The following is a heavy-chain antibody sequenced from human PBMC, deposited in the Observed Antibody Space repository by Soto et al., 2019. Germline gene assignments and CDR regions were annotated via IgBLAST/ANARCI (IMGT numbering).Heavy chain of an antibody. Sequence: GESLKISCEASGYDFTFYWSGWVRQLPGKGLEWMGIIYPDDSDTRYSPSFQGQVTISADKSITTAFLQWSSLEASDTGMYYCARHQGEQSAFDIWGQGTMVTV. V-gene: IGHV5-51*01. CDR2: IYPDDSDT. D-gene: IGHD3-16*01. J-gene: IGHJ3*02. CDR3: ARHQGEQSAFDI. CDR1: GYDFTFYW.